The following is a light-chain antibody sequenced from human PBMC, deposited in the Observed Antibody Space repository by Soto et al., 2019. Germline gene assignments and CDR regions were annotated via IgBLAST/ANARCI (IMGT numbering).Light chain of an antibody. CDR2: GAS. CDR1: QSISSNS. V-gene: IGKV3-20*01. CDR3: QQYGSWT. J-gene: IGKJ1*01. Sequence: EIVLTQSPGTLSLSPGERATLSCRASQSISSNSLAWYQQKPGQSPRLLIYGASSRATGIPARFSGSGSGTDFTLTISRLEPEDSAIYYCQQYGSWTFGQGTKVEI.